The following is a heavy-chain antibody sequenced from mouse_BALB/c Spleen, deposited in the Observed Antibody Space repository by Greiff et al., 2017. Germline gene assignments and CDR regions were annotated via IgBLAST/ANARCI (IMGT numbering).Heavy chain of an antibody. CDR2: ISSGGGST. CDR3: ALGRGWFDY. V-gene: IGHV5-12-1*01. Sequence: EVMLVESGGGLVKPGGSLKLSCAASGFAFSSYDMSWVRQTPGKRLEWVAYISSGGGSTYYPDTVKGRFTISRDNAKNTLYLQVSSLKSEDTAMYYCALGRGWFDYWGQGTTLTVSS. D-gene: IGHD3-1*01. CDR1: GFAFSSYD. J-gene: IGHJ2*01.